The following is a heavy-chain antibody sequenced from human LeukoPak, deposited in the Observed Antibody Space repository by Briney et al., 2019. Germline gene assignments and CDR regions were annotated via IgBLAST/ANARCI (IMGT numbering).Heavy chain of an antibody. Sequence: SETLSLTCAVYGGSFSGYYWSWIRQPPGKGLEWIGEINHSGSTNYNPSLKSRVTISVDTSKNQFSLKLSSVTAADTAVYYCARGLDDYVWGSYHSSHYYYMDVWGKGTTVTVSS. CDR1: GGSFSGYY. V-gene: IGHV4-34*01. D-gene: IGHD3-16*01. CDR2: INHSGST. J-gene: IGHJ6*03. CDR3: ARGLDDYVWGSYHSSHYYYMDV.